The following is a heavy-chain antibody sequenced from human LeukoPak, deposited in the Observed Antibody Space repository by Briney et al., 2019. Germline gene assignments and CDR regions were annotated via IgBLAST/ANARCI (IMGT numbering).Heavy chain of an antibody. V-gene: IGHV1-18*01. CDR3: ARDVDSSGYYYYYGMDV. CDR2: ISAYNGNT. J-gene: IGHJ6*02. CDR1: GYTFTSYG. D-gene: IGHD3-22*01. Sequence: ASVKVSCKASGYTFTSYGISWVRQAPGQGVEWMGWISAYNGNTNYAQKLQGRVTMTTDTSTSTAYMELRSLRSDDTAVYYCARDVDSSGYYYYYGMDVWGQGTTVTVSS.